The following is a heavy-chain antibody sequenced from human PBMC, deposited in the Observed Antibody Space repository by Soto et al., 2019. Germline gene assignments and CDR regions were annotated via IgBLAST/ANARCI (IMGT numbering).Heavy chain of an antibody. Sequence: GWSLRLSCAASGFTFSSYGMHWVRQAPGKGLEWVAVISYDGSNKYYADSVKGRFTISRDNSQNTLYLQMNSLRAEDTAVYYCAKDQGPIVVVVAATPCYGMDVWGQGTTVTVSS. CDR1: GFTFSSYG. CDR3: AKDQGPIVVVVAATPCYGMDV. J-gene: IGHJ6*02. V-gene: IGHV3-30*18. D-gene: IGHD2-15*01. CDR2: ISYDGSNK.